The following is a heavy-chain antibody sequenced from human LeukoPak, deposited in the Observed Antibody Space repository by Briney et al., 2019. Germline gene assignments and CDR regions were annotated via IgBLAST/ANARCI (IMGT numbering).Heavy chain of an antibody. Sequence: GSLRLSCAASGFTFDDYGMSWVRQVPGKGLEWFSGINWNSGSTGYADSVKGRFTISRDNAKNSLYLQMNSLRAEDTALYHCARNVGGYDILTGYHTHYYGMDVWGQGTTVTVSS. CDR3: ARNVGGYDILTGYHTHYYGMDV. CDR2: INWNSGST. CDR1: GFTFDDYG. V-gene: IGHV3-20*01. J-gene: IGHJ6*02. D-gene: IGHD3-9*01.